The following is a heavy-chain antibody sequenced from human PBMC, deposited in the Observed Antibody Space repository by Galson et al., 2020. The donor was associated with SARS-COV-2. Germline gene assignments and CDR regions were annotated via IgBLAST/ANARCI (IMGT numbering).Heavy chain of an antibody. J-gene: IGHJ6*03. Sequence: SETLSLTCAVYGGSFSGYYWSWIRQPPGKGLEWIGEINHSGSTNYNPSLKSRVTISVDTSKNQFSLKLSSVTAADTAVYYCAHIAAARAGRASFYYYYYMDVWGKGTTVTVSS. CDR2: INHSGST. CDR1: GGSFSGYY. D-gene: IGHD6-13*01. V-gene: IGHV4-34*01. CDR3: AHIAAARAGRASFYYYYYMDV.